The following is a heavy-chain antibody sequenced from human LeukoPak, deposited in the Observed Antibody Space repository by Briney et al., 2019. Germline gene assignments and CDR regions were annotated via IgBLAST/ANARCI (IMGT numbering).Heavy chain of an antibody. D-gene: IGHD4-17*01. J-gene: IGHJ4*02. CDR1: GGSISSSGHY. CDR2: IYSNGNT. V-gene: IGHV4-39*07. Sequence: SETLSLTCSVSGGSISSSGHYWGWIRQSPEKGLDWIGSIYSNGNTYYNPSVKSRVTISVDTSKNQFSLKLTSVTAAETAVYYRARSATVTTGYFDYWGQGALVTVSS. CDR3: ARSATVTTGYFDY.